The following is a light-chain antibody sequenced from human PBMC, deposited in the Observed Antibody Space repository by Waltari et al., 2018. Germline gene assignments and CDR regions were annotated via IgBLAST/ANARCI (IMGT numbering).Light chain of an antibody. CDR3: QQGYDLPIT. J-gene: IGKJ4*01. CDR2: RAS. Sequence: IQMTQSPSSLSASVGGTVTITCQASQDIENQVNWYQQRPGKAPKLLSARASSLRDGIPSRFSGSGSGTDFTLTINSLQAEDFATYYCQQGYDLPITFGGGTKVEIK. CDR1: QDIENQ. V-gene: IGKV1-6*01.